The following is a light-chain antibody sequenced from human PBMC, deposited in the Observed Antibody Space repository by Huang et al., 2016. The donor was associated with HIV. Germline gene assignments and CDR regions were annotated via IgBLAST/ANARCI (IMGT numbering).Light chain of an antibody. Sequence: GERATLSCRASQSVSSSLAWYQQKPGQAPRLLIYGASTRDTGIPARFSGSGSGTEFTLTISSLQSEDFAVYYCQQYNNWPLTFGGGTKVEIK. V-gene: IGKV3-15*01. J-gene: IGKJ4*01. CDR1: QSVSSS. CDR2: GAS. CDR3: QQYNNWPLT.